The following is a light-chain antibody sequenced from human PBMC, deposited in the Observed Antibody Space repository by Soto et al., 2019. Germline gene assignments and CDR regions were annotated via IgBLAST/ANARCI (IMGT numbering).Light chain of an antibody. Sequence: DVQMTQSPSSLSASVGDRVTITCQASQDISNYLNWYQQKPGKAPKLLIYDASNLETGVPSRFSGSGSGTDFFFTISSLQPEDIATYYCQQYDNLITFGQGTRLEIK. CDR3: QQYDNLIT. J-gene: IGKJ5*01. CDR1: QDISNY. CDR2: DAS. V-gene: IGKV1-33*01.